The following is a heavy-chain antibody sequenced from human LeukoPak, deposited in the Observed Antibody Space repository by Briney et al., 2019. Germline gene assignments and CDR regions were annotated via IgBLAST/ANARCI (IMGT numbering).Heavy chain of an antibody. CDR1: GFTFRSYG. CDR3: ARSPRGYSYGYKDY. J-gene: IGHJ4*02. Sequence: GGSLRLSCAASGFTFRSYGMHWVRQAPGKGLEWVAFIRYDGSNKYYADSVKGRFTISRDNSKNTLYLQMNSLRAEDTAVYYCARSPRGYSYGYKDYWGQGTLVTVSS. CDR2: IRYDGSNK. V-gene: IGHV3-30*02. D-gene: IGHD5-18*01.